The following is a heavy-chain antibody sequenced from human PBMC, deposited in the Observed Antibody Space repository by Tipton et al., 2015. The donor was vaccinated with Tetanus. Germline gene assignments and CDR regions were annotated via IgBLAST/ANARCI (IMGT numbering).Heavy chain of an antibody. CDR2: ISSSSSTI. D-gene: IGHD5-12*01. Sequence: SLRLSCAASGFTFSSYSMNWVRQAPGKGLEWVSYISSSSSTIYYADSVKGRFTISRDNAKNSLYLQMNSLRDEDTAVYYCARDNGSYDLFSLYGMDVWGQGTTVAVSS. V-gene: IGHV3-48*02. J-gene: IGHJ6*02. CDR1: GFTFSSYS. CDR3: ARDNGSYDLFSLYGMDV.